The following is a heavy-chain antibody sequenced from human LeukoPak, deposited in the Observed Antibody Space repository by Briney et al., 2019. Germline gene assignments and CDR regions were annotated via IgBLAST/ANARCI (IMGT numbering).Heavy chain of an antibody. V-gene: IGHV1-2*02. CDR1: GYSFTDYY. D-gene: IGHD2-21*01. J-gene: IGHJ5*02. CDR2: INPNSGGT. Sequence: ASVKVSCKTSGYSFTDYYMHWVRQAPGQGLEWMGWINPNSGGTSSAQKFQGRVTMTRDTSITTVYMEVSWLTSDDTAIYYCARADRLDGGPYLIGPWGQGTLVTVSA. CDR3: ARADRLDGGPYLIGP.